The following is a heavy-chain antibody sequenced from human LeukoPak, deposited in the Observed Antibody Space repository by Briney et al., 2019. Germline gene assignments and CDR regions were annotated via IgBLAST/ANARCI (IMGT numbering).Heavy chain of an antibody. J-gene: IGHJ6*02. CDR1: GFTFRDYT. CDR3: ARYFASSGYYWEVYYGMDV. D-gene: IGHD3-22*01. CDR2: IKQDGSEK. Sequence: PGGSLRLSCAASGFTFRDYTMSWVRQAPGKGLEWVANIKQDGSEKYYVDSVKGRFTISRDNAKNSLYLQMNSLRAEDTAVYYCARYFASSGYYWEVYYGMDVWGQGTTVTVSS. V-gene: IGHV3-7*03.